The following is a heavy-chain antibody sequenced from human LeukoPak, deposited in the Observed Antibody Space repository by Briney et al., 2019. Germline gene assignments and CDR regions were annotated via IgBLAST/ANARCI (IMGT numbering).Heavy chain of an antibody. CDR2: IWYDGSNK. Sequence: PGGSLRLSCAASGFTFSSYGMHWVRQAPGKGLEWVAVIWYDGSNKYYADSVKGRFTISRDNSKNTLYLQMNSLRAEDTAVYYCARGGIQLWLRGALDYWGQGTLVTVSS. CDR3: ARGGIQLWLRGALDY. J-gene: IGHJ4*02. V-gene: IGHV3-33*01. D-gene: IGHD5-18*01. CDR1: GFTFSSYG.